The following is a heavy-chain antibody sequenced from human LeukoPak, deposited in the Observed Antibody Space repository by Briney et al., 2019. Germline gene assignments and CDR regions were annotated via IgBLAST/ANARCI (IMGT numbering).Heavy chain of an antibody. CDR1: GGTFSIYT. D-gene: IGHD6-19*01. CDR2: IIPIFGTA. Sequence: SVKVCCKASGGTFSIYTISRVPHAPGQGLEWMGGIIPIFGTANYAQKFQGRVTITADESTSTAYMELSSLRSEDTAVYYCARKGWLDAFDIWGQGTMVTVSS. V-gene: IGHV1-69*01. CDR3: ARKGWLDAFDI. J-gene: IGHJ3*02.